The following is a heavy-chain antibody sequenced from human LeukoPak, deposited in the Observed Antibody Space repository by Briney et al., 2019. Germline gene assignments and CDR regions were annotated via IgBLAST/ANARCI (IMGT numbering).Heavy chain of an antibody. CDR3: ARPNYYDSSGQFDY. Sequence: ASVTVSCKASGYTFSSYGISWVRQAPGQGLEWMGWISAYNGNTYYAQNLQGRVTMTTDTSTSTAYMELRSLRSDDTAVYYCARPNYYDSSGQFDYWGQGALVIVSS. J-gene: IGHJ4*02. CDR1: GYTFSSYG. D-gene: IGHD3-22*01. CDR2: ISAYNGNT. V-gene: IGHV1-18*01.